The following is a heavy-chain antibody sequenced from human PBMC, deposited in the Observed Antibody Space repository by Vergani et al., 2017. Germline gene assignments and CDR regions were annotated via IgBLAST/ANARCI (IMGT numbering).Heavy chain of an antibody. CDR3: ARSSNWGSTGFDY. CDR2: IDWDDDK. D-gene: IGHD7-27*01. CDR1: NYSISRGYFW. V-gene: IGHV2-70*16. Sequence: ESGPGLVKPSETLSLTCTVSNYSISRGYFWGWIRQPPGKALEWLARIDWDDDKFYSTSLKTRLTISKDTSKNQVVLTMTNMDPVDTATYYCARSSNWGSTGFDYWAREPWSPSPQ. J-gene: IGHJ4*02.